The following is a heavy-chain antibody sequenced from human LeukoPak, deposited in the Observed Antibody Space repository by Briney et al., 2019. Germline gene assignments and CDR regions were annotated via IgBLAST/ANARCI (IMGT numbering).Heavy chain of an antibody. V-gene: IGHV3-53*01. J-gene: IGHJ4*02. CDR1: GFTVSSNY. D-gene: IGHD3-22*01. CDR3: ARWDSSGYHKYYFDY. Sequence: GGSLRLSCAAAGFTVSSNYMNWVRQAPGKGLEWVSIIYSGGSTYYADSVKGRFTISRDNSKNTLYLQMNSLTAEDTAVYYCARWDSSGYHKYYFDYWGQGTLVTVSS. CDR2: IYSGGST.